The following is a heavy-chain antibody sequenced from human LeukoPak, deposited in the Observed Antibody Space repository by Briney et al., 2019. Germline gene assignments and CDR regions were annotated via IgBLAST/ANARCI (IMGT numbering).Heavy chain of an antibody. CDR1: GFTFSSYG. Sequence: QTGGSLRLSCAASGFTFSSYGMHWVRQAPGKGLEWVAFIRYDGSNKYYADSVKGRFTISRDNSKNTLYLQMNSLRAEDTAVYYCAKDSSSWYKPDRYYMDVWGKGTTVTVSS. D-gene: IGHD6-13*01. CDR2: IRYDGSNK. J-gene: IGHJ6*03. CDR3: AKDSSSWYKPDRYYMDV. V-gene: IGHV3-30*02.